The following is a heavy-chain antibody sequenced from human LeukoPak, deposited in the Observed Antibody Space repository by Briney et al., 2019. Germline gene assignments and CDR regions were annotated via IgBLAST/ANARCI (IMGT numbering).Heavy chain of an antibody. V-gene: IGHV3-7*01. CDR1: GFTFSSYW. CDR2: IKQDGSEK. Sequence: PGGSLRLSCAASGFTFSSYWMSWVRQAPGKGLEWVANIKQDGSEKYYVDSVKGRFTISRDNAKNSLYLQMNSLRAEDTAVYYCARAPFYCTGGGPCNYWGQGPLVTVSS. CDR3: ARAPFYCTGGGPCNY. D-gene: IGHD2-8*02. J-gene: IGHJ4*02.